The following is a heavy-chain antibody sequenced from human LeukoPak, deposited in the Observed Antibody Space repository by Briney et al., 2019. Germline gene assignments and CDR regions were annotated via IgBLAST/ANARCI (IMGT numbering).Heavy chain of an antibody. V-gene: IGHV4-61*02. CDR3: ARDEYMGDYFDY. D-gene: IGHD6-6*01. Sequence: PSETLSLTCTVSGGSISSGSYYWSWIRQPAGKGLEWIGRIYTSGSTNYNPSLKSRVTMSVDTSKNQFSLKLSSVTAADTAVYYCARDEYMGDYFDYWGQGTLVSVSS. J-gene: IGHJ4*02. CDR2: IYTSGST. CDR1: GGSISSGSYY.